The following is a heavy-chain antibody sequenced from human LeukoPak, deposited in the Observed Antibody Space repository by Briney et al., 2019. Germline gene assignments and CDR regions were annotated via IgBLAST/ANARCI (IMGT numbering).Heavy chain of an antibody. D-gene: IGHD3-10*01. J-gene: IGHJ4*02. Sequence: GGSLRLSCAASGFTFSNYAMSWVRQAPGKGLEWVSVIYSGGSTYYADSVKGRFTISRDNSKNTLYLQMNSLRAEDTAVYYCARELWFGESYYFDYWGQGTLVTVSS. CDR1: GFTFSNYA. V-gene: IGHV3-53*01. CDR2: IYSGGST. CDR3: ARELWFGESYYFDY.